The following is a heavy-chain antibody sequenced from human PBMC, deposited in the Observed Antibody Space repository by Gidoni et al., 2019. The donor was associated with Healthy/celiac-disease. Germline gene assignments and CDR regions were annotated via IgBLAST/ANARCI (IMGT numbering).Heavy chain of an antibody. CDR2: ISSSSSYI. CDR3: AREYNWNDLAPRYYMDV. D-gene: IGHD1-20*01. V-gene: IGHV3-21*01. J-gene: IGHJ6*03. CDR1: GFRFSSDR. Sequence: EVQMVESGGGLVKPGGSLRLYREASGFRFSSDRMNWVRQAPGKGLEWVSSISSSSSYIYYADSVKGRFTISRDNAKNSLYLQMNSLRAEDTAVYYCAREYNWNDLAPRYYMDVWGKGTTVTVSS.